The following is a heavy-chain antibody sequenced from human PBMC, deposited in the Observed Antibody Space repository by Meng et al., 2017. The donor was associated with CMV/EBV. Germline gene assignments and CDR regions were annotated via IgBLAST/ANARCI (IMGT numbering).Heavy chain of an antibody. J-gene: IGHJ6*02. D-gene: IGHD3-3*01. V-gene: IGHV3-33*06. Sequence: SLKISCAASGFTFSSYGMHWVRQAPGKGLEWVAVIWYDGSNKYYADSVKGRFTISRDNSKNTLYLQMNSLRAEDTAVYYCAKDALGYDFWSGYYTGYYYYGMDVWGQGTTVTVSS. CDR2: IWYDGSNK. CDR3: AKDALGYDFWSGYYTGYYYYGMDV. CDR1: GFTFSSYG.